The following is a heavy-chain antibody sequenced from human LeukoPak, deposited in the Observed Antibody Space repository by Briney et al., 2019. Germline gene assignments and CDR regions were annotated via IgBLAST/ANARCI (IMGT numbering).Heavy chain of an antibody. CDR2: ISSSSSYI. CDR3: AREWSRFTPPDY. Sequence: GGSLRLSCAASGFTFSNYRMNWVRQAPGKGLEWVSSISSSSSYIYYADSVKGRFTISRDNAKNSLYLQMNSLRAEDTAVYYCAREWSRFTPPDYWGQGTLVTVSS. D-gene: IGHD2-8*01. V-gene: IGHV3-21*01. CDR1: GFTFSNYR. J-gene: IGHJ4*02.